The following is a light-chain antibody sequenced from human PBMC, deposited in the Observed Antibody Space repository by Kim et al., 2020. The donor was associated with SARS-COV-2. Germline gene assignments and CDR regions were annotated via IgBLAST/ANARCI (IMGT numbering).Light chain of an antibody. J-gene: IGLJ2*01. CDR2: GKN. CDR1: ILRSYY. Sequence: VDMGKTFRFTCQGDILRSYYATCDQQKPEQAPILVIYGKNHPPSGTPDGFSCTSSTNTASWTIAVTQADDEADYCGNSQNSMDNVVFGGGTQLTVL. CDR3: NSQNSMDNVV. V-gene: IGLV3-19*01.